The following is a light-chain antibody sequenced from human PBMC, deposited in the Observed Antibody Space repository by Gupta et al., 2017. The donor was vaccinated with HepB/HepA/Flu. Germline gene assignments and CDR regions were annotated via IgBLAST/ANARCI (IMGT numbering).Light chain of an antibody. J-gene: IGKJ4*01. Sequence: IVLTQSPATLSLSPGERATLSCRASQSVSSYLAWYQQKPGQAPRLLIYDASNRATGIPARFSGSGSGTEFTLTISSREPEDFAVYYCQHRSNWPLTFGRGTKVEIK. CDR2: DAS. V-gene: IGKV3-11*01. CDR3: QHRSNWPLT. CDR1: QSVSSY.